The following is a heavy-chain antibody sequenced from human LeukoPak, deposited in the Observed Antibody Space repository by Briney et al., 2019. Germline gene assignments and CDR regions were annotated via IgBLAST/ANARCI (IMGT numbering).Heavy chain of an antibody. Sequence: GESLNISCKSSGYSFPDYWIGWVRQMRVKGLEWMGINYSGDFDHRYSPSFQGQITITADKSFRPAHLKLSSLKASDTAMYYCARSDQLKWFGDTRRPYYYGMDVWGQGTTVTVSS. CDR3: ARSDQLKWFGDTRRPYYYGMDV. V-gene: IGHV5-51*01. CDR1: GYSFPDYW. J-gene: IGHJ6*02. D-gene: IGHD3-10*01. CDR2: NYSGDFDH.